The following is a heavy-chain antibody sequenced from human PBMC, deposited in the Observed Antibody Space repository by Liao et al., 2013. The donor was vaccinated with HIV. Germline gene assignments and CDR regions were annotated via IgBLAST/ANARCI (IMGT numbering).Heavy chain of an antibody. Sequence: QVQLQESGPGLVKPSETLSLTCTVSGGSISSYYWSWVRQPPGMRLEWIGYIYYSGSTNYNPSLKSRVTMSVDTSKNQFSLKVSSVTAADTAVYYCASSAIAARRYFQHWGQGTLLTVSS. CDR1: GGSISSYY. J-gene: IGHJ1*01. D-gene: IGHD6-6*01. CDR3: ASSAIAARRYFQH. V-gene: IGHV4-59*01. CDR2: IYYSGST.